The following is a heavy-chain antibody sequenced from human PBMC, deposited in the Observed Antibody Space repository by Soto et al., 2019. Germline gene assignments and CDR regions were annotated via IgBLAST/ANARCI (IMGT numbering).Heavy chain of an antibody. Sequence: PSETVSLTCTVSGGSISSSGFSRGWVRQPPGKGLEWIGCAYYSGSTYYNPSLKSRVTISVDTSGNQFSLRLNSVTAADTAVYYCTKVSSGWFDPWGQGTLVTVSS. CDR1: GGSISSSGFS. J-gene: IGHJ5*02. V-gene: IGHV4-39*01. CDR3: TKVSSGWFDP. D-gene: IGHD2-8*01. CDR2: AYYSGST.